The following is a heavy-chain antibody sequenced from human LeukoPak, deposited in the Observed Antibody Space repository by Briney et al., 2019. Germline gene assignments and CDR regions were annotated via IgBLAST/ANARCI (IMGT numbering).Heavy chain of an antibody. CDR2: VSTGSNYI. CDR3: AKGVRGYLYY. D-gene: IGHD3-22*01. J-gene: IGHJ4*02. V-gene: IGHV3-21*01. Sequence: GGSLRLSCTASGFTFSSYSLNWVRQAPGKGLERVSSVSTGSNYIYYADSVKGRFTISRDNDKNSLYLQMNSLRVEDTAVYYCAKGVRGYLYYWDQGTLVTVSS. CDR1: GFTFSSYS.